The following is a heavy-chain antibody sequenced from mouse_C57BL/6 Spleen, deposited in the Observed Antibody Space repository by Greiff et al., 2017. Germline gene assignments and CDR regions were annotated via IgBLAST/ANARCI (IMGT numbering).Heavy chain of an antibody. CDR1: GYTFTSYW. J-gene: IGHJ2*01. Sequence: QVQLQQPGAELVKPGASVKMSCKASGYTFTSYWITWVKQRPGQGLEWIGDIYPGSGSTNYNEKFKSKATLTVDTSSSTAYMQLSSLTSEDSAVYYCARVGNGSSYCDYWGQGTTRTVSS. D-gene: IGHD1-1*01. V-gene: IGHV1-55*01. CDR2: IYPGSGST. CDR3: ARVGNGSSYCDY.